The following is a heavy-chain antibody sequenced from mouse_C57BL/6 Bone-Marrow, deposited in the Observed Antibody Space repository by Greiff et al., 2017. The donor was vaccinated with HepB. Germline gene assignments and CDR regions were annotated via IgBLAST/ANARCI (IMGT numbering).Heavy chain of an antibody. D-gene: IGHD1-1*01. CDR2: IDPSDSYT. J-gene: IGHJ3*01. Sequence: QVQLQQPGAELVMPGASVKLSCKASGYTFTSYWMHWVKQRPGQGLEWIGEIDPSDSYTNYYQKFKGKSTLTVDKSSSTAYMQLSSLTSEDSAVYYCARGDYGSSYVWFAYWGQGTLVTVSA. CDR1: GYTFTSYW. V-gene: IGHV1-69*01. CDR3: ARGDYGSSYVWFAY.